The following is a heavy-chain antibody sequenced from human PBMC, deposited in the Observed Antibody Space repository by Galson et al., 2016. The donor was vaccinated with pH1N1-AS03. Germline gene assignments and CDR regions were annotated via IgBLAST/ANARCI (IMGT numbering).Heavy chain of an antibody. V-gene: IGHV6-1*01. D-gene: IGHD3-10*01. CDR3: ARGKNSGLEN. CDR1: GDSVSGSRGVA. CDR2: TFYWSKWSN. Sequence: CAISGDSVSGSRGVAWNWIRQSPSRGLEWLGRTFYWSKWSNDYAESVKSRITIDPDTSNNQFSLHLNSVTPEDTAIYFCARGKNSGLENWGQGTPVTVSS. J-gene: IGHJ4*02.